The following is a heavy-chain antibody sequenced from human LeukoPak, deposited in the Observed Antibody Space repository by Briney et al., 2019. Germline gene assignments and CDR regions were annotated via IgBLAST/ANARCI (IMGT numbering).Heavy chain of an antibody. D-gene: IGHD3-22*01. CDR3: ARDRVHYYDSSGYYNY. V-gene: IGHV1-69*13. J-gene: IGHJ4*02. CDR1: GGTFSSYA. CDR2: IIPIFGTA. Sequence: GASVKVSFKASGGTFSSYAISWVRQAPGQGLEWMGVIIPIFGTANYAQKFQGRVTITAHESTSTTYMELSSLRSEDTAVYYCARDRVHYYDSSGYYNYWGQGTLATAPS.